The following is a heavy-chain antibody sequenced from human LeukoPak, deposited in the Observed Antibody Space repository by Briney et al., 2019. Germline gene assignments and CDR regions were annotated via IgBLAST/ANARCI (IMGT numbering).Heavy chain of an antibody. CDR3: ARDDSYGLDY. CDR2: ISSSGSTI. D-gene: IGHD5-18*01. J-gene: IGHJ4*02. CDR1: GFTFRNYE. V-gene: IGHV3-48*03. Sequence: RTGGSLRLSCAASGFTFRNYEMNWVRQAPGKGLEWVSYISSSGSTIYYADSVKGRFTISRDNAKNSLYLQMNSLRAEDTAVYYCARDDSYGLDYWGQGTLVTVSS.